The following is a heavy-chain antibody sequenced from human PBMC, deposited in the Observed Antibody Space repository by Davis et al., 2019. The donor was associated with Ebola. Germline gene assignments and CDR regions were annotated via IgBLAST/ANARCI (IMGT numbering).Heavy chain of an antibody. D-gene: IGHD2-15*01. J-gene: IGHJ6*02. CDR3: AKDMAGYCSGGSCYDYYGMDV. V-gene: IGHV3-48*01. Sequence: GESLKISCAASGFTFSSYSMNWVRQAPGKGLEWVSYISSSSSTIYYVDSVKGRFTISRDNAKNSLYLQMNSLRAEDTALYYCAKDMAGYCSGGSCYDYYGMDVWGQGTTVTVSS. CDR1: GFTFSSYS. CDR2: ISSSSSTI.